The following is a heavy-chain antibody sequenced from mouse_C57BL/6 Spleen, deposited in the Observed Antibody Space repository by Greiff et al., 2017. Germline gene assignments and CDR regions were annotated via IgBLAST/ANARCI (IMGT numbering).Heavy chain of an antibody. J-gene: IGHJ4*01. Sequence: VQLQQSGAELVRPGASVKLSCKASGYTFTDYYINWVKQRPGQGLEWIARIYPGSGNTYYNEKFKGKATLTAEKSSSTAYMQLSSLTSEDSAVYFCARGGSRVLYYAMDYWGQGTSVTVSS. D-gene: IGHD1-1*01. V-gene: IGHV1-76*01. CDR3: ARGGSRVLYYAMDY. CDR1: GYTFTDYY. CDR2: IYPGSGNT.